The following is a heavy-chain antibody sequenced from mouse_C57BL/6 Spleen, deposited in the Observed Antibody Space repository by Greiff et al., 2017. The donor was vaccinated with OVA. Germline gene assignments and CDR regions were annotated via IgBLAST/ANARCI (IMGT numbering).Heavy chain of an antibody. CDR3: ARVYYDYDRSFDD. D-gene: IGHD2-4*01. CDR1: GYSFTGYY. V-gene: IGHV1-42*01. J-gene: IGHJ2*01. CDR2: INPSTGGT. Sequence: EVKLMESGPELVKPGASVKISCKASGYSFTGYYMNWVKQSPEKSLEWIGEINPSTGGTTYNQKFKAKATLTVDKSSSTAYMQLKSLTSEDSAVYYCARVYYDYDRSFDDWGQGTTLTVSS.